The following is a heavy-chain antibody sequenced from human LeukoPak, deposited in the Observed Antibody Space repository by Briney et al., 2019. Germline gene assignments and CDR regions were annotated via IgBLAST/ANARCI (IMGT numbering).Heavy chain of an antibody. Sequence: PWETLSLTCTVPGASIGTYYWSWVRQPPGRGLEWIGYIYVTGTRYNPYLQSRVTISVDRSRNQFFLKMTSVTASDTAVYYCARHIGGGIEDMDVWGRGTKVTVPS. J-gene: IGHJ6*03. CDR1: GASIGTYY. CDR2: IYVTGT. V-gene: IGHV4-59*08. D-gene: IGHD3-16*02. CDR3: ARHIGGGIEDMDV.